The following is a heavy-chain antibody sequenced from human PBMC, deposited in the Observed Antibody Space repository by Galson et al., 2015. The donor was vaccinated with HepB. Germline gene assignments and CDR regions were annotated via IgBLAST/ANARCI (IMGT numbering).Heavy chain of an antibody. Sequence: SVKVSCKASGYTFTSYGISWVRQAPGQGLEWMGWIGAYNSNTNYAQKLQGRVTMTTDTSTSTAYMELRSLRSDDTAVYYCARVEYCSSTSCYTAGADYWGQGTLVTVSS. CDR3: ARVEYCSSTSCYTAGADY. CDR2: IGAYNSNT. V-gene: IGHV1-18*01. D-gene: IGHD2-2*02. CDR1: GYTFTSYG. J-gene: IGHJ4*02.